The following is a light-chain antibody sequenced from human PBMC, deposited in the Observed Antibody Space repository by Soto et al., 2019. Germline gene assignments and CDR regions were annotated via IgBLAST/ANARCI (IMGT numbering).Light chain of an antibody. V-gene: IGKV2D-29*01. Sequence: DIVMTQPPHSLSVTPGQRACSAWGSSEILLHSDGKTYLYWYLQKPGQPPQLLIYEVSNRFSGVPDRFSGSGSGTDFTLKISRVEDEDVGVYYCMQCIQLSTFGGGTKVDNK. J-gene: IGKJ4*01. CDR3: MQCIQLST. CDR1: EILLHSDGKTY. CDR2: EVS.